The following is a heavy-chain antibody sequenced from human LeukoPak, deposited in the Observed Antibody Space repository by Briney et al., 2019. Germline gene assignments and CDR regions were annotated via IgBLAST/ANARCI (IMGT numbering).Heavy chain of an antibody. CDR1: GYTFTNYH. Sequence: ASVKVSCKASGYTFTNYHISWVRQAPGQGLEWMGWISTNNGNTNYAQNLQGRVTMTKDTSTSTAYMELRSLRSDDTAFYYCARDPSNTSGWKTWFDTWGQGTLVTVSS. V-gene: IGHV1-18*01. CDR2: ISTNNGNT. D-gene: IGHD6-19*01. J-gene: IGHJ5*02. CDR3: ARDPSNTSGWKTWFDT.